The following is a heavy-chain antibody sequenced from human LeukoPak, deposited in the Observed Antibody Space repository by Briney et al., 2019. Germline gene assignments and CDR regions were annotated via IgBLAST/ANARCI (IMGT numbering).Heavy chain of an antibody. CDR3: ARGGPDLAREYFQY. J-gene: IGHJ1*01. Sequence: SETLSLTCTVSGGSISGHYWSWTRQPAGKGLEWIGRIYVTGTTYYNPSLKSRVTMSVDASRNQFSLNLASVTAADTAVYYCARGGPDLAREYFQYWGQGTLVSVS. CDR2: IYVTGTT. CDR1: GGSISGHY. V-gene: IGHV4-4*07. D-gene: IGHD5-12*01.